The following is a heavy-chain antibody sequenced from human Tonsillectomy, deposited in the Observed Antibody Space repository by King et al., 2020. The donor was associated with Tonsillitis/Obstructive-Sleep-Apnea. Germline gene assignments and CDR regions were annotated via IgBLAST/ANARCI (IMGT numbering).Heavy chain of an antibody. CDR3: ARGCSSTSCYNNWFDP. CDR1: GGSISSYY. CDR2: IYYSGST. Sequence: VQLQESGPGLAKPSETLSLTCIVSGGSISSYYWSWIRQPPGKGLEWIGYIYYSGSTNYNPSLKSRVTISVDTSKNQFSLKLSYVTAADTAVYYCARGCSSTSCYNNWFDPWGQGTLVTVSS. V-gene: IGHV4-59*01. D-gene: IGHD2-2*02. J-gene: IGHJ5*02.